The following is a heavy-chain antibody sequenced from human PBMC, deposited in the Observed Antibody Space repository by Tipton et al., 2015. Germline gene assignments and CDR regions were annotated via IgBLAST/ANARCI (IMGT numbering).Heavy chain of an antibody. D-gene: IGHD3-9*01. CDR3: ACQDCDSLTRDYQTVDY. V-gene: IGHV4-38-2*01. CDR1: AYSISSDYY. Sequence: TLSLTCAVSAYSISSDYYWGWIRQPPGKGLEWIGSISHRGNTYYNPSLKSRVTMSRDTSKNQFSLKLTSVTAADTAVYYCACQDCDSLTRDYQTVDYWGQGALVTVSS. CDR2: ISHRGNT. J-gene: IGHJ4*02.